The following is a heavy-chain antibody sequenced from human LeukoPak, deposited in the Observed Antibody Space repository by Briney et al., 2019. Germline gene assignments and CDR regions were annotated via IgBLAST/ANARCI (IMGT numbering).Heavy chain of an antibody. J-gene: IGHJ4*02. Sequence: GASVKVSSTASGYTFTGYYMHWVRQAPGQGLEWMGWINPNRGGTNYAQKFQVRVTMTRDTSISTAYMELSRLRSDDTAVYYCARGPLSAAGRFDYWGQGTLVTVSS. CDR3: ARGPLSAAGRFDY. V-gene: IGHV1-2*02. D-gene: IGHD6-13*01. CDR1: GYTFTGYY. CDR2: INPNRGGT.